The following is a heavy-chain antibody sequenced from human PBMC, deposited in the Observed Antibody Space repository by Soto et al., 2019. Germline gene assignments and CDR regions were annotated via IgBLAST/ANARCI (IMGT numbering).Heavy chain of an antibody. D-gene: IGHD2-2*01. CDR3: AKEGYCSSTSCPGWFDP. Sequence: VQLVESGGGVVQPGRSLRLSCAASGFTFSSYGMHWVRQAPGKGLEWVAVISYDGSNKYYADSVKGRFTISRDNSKNTLYLQMNSLRAEDTAVYYCAKEGYCSSTSCPGWFDPWGQGTLVTVSS. CDR1: GFTFSSYG. CDR2: ISYDGSNK. V-gene: IGHV3-30*18. J-gene: IGHJ5*02.